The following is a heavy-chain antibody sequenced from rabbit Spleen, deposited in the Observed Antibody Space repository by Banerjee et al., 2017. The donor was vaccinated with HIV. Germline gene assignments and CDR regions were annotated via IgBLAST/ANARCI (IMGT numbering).Heavy chain of an antibody. V-gene: IGHV1S40*01. Sequence: QSLEESGGDLVKPGASLTLTCTASGFSFSSSYYMCWVRQAPGKGLELIACIYTGSSGSTYYANWAKGRFTISKTSSTTVTLQMTSLTAADTATYFCARHQELDLWGQGTLVTVS. J-gene: IGHJ3*01. CDR3: ARHQELDL. CDR2: IYTGSSGST. CDR1: GFSFSSSYY.